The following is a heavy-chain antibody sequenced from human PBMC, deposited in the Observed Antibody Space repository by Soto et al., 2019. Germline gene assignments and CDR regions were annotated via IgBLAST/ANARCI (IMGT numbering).Heavy chain of an antibody. V-gene: IGHV3-23*01. D-gene: IGHD2-15*01. CDR3: VKTVAATTLNPFDC. J-gene: IGHJ4*02. Sequence: PGGSLRLSCAASGFTFSSYAMSWVRQAPGKGLEWVSTISGGGGSTYYADSVKGRFTISRDSSKNTLYLQMNSLRAEDSAVYYCVKTVAATTLNPFDCWGRGTLVTVSS. CDR1: GFTFSSYA. CDR2: ISGGGGST.